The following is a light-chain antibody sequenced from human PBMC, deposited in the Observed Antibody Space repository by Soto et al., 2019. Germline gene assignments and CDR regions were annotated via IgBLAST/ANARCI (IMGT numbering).Light chain of an antibody. V-gene: IGLV2-14*01. CDR2: DVS. CDR3: SSYTSSVYV. Sequence: QSALTQPAFVSGSPGQSITISCTGTSSDIGDSSYVSWYQQHPGKVPKLIVYDVSNRPSGLSSRFSGSKSGNTASLTISGLQTEDAADYYCSSYTSSVYVFGTGTKLTVL. J-gene: IGLJ1*01. CDR1: SSDIGDSSY.